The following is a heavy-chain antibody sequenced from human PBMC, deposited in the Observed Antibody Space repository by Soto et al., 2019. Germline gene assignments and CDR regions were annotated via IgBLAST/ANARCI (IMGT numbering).Heavy chain of an antibody. J-gene: IGHJ5*02. Sequence: QVQLVQSGAEVKKPGASVKVSCKASGYTFTSYGISWLRQAPGQGLEWMGWISTYNGNTNYVQKVQGRVTMTPDTSTSTAYMEVRSLRSDDTAVYYCARGDYGDYLWFDPWGQGTLVTVSS. CDR1: GYTFTSYG. D-gene: IGHD4-17*01. CDR3: ARGDYGDYLWFDP. CDR2: ISTYNGNT. V-gene: IGHV1-18*01.